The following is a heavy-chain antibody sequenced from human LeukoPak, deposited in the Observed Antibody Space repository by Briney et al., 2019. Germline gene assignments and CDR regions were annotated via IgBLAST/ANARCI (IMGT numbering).Heavy chain of an antibody. CDR1: GYTFTSYY. J-gene: IGHJ4*02. CDR3: ATRLGYCSSTSCSGDFDY. D-gene: IGHD2-2*03. CDR2: INPSGGSA. Sequence: ASVKVSCKASGYTFTSYYMHWVRQAPGQGLEWMGIINPSGGSASYAQKFQGRVTMTRDMSTSTVYMELSSLRSEDTAVYYCATRLGYCSSTSCSGDFDYWGQGTLVTVSS. V-gene: IGHV1-46*01.